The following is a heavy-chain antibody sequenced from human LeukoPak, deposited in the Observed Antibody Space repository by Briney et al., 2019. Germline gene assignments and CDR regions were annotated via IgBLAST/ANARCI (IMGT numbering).Heavy chain of an antibody. V-gene: IGHV3-15*01. CDR1: GFSFSNAW. D-gene: IGHD3/OR15-3a*01. CDR3: TTWTDLYDY. Sequence: PGGSLRLSCAASGFSFSNAWMSWVRQAPGMGLDWVGRIRSKTDGGTIDYAAPVKGRFVISRDDSRDTLYLQMNSLRIEDTAMYYCTTWTDLYDYGGQGILVTVSP. J-gene: IGHJ4*02. CDR2: IRSKTDGGTI.